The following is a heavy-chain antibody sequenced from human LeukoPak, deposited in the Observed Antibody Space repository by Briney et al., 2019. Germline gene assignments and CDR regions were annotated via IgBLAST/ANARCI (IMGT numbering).Heavy chain of an antibody. CDR2: ISAYNGNT. CDR3: AVWSGYSHPFDY. J-gene: IGHJ4*02. Sequence: GASVKVSCKASGYTFTSHGISWVRQAPGQGLEWMGWISAYNGNTNYAQKLQGRVTMTTDTSTSTAFMELRSLRSGDTAVYYCAVWSGYSHPFDYWGQGTLVTVSS. V-gene: IGHV1-18*01. D-gene: IGHD3-3*01. CDR1: GYTFTSHG.